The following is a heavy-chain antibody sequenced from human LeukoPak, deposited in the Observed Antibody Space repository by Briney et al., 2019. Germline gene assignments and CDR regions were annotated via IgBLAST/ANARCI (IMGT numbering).Heavy chain of an antibody. Sequence: SETLSLTCSVSGGSISSSNYYWGWIRQPPGKGLEWIGSISYSGNTYYNPSLKSRVTISVDTSKNQFSLKLSSVAAADTAVYYCARSGFGATNIYSYFDYWGQGTLVTVSS. V-gene: IGHV4-39*07. D-gene: IGHD1-26*01. CDR2: ISYSGNT. CDR1: GGSISSSNYY. J-gene: IGHJ4*02. CDR3: ARSGFGATNIYSYFDY.